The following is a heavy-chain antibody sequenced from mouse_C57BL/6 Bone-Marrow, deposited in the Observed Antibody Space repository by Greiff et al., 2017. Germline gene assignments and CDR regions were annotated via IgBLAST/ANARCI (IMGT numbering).Heavy chain of an antibody. J-gene: IGHJ3*01. CDR2: ISDGGSYT. CDR3: ARDQYYGSSAWFAY. V-gene: IGHV5-4*01. Sequence: EVKVVESGGGLVKPGGSLKLSCAASGFTFSSYAMSWVRQTPEKRLEWVATISDGGSYTYYPDNVKGRFTISRDNAKNNLYLQMSHLKSEDTAMYYCARDQYYGSSAWFAYWGQGTLVTVSA. D-gene: IGHD1-1*01. CDR1: GFTFSSYA.